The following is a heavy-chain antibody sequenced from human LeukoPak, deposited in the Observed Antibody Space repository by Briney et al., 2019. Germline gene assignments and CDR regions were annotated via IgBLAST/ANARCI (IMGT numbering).Heavy chain of an antibody. CDR1: GYTFTDYY. Sequence: ASVKISCKASGYTFTDYYMHWVQPAPGKGLEWMGRVDPEDGETIYAETFQGRVTITADTTTDTAYMELSSVRSEDTAVYFCATGRATGASDAFDIWGQGTMVTVSS. D-gene: IGHD5-24*01. J-gene: IGHJ3*02. CDR3: ATGRATGASDAFDI. V-gene: IGHV1-69-2*01. CDR2: VDPEDGET.